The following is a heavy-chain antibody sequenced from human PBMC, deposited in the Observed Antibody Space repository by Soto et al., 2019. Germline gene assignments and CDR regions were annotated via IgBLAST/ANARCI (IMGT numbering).Heavy chain of an antibody. CDR3: ARGGIVVVPADEPVDYFDY. J-gene: IGHJ4*02. D-gene: IGHD2-2*01. Sequence: GGSLRLSCAASGFTFSSYGMHWVRQAPGKGLEWVAVIWYDGSNKYYADSVKGRFTISRDNSKNTLYLQMNSLRAEDTAVYYCARGGIVVVPADEPVDYFDYWGQGTLVTVSS. V-gene: IGHV3-33*01. CDR2: IWYDGSNK. CDR1: GFTFSSYG.